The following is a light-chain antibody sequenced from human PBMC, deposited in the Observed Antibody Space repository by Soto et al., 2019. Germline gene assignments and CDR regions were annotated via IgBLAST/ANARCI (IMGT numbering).Light chain of an antibody. J-gene: IGKJ4*01. V-gene: IGKV1-12*01. CDR2: AAS. CDR1: QGISSW. Sequence: DIQMTQAPSSVSASVGDRVTITCRASQGISSWVAWYQQKTGKAPKLLIYAASSLQGGVPSRFSGSGSGTDFTLTISSLQPEDFATYYCQQADSFPLTLGGGTKVEIK. CDR3: QQADSFPLT.